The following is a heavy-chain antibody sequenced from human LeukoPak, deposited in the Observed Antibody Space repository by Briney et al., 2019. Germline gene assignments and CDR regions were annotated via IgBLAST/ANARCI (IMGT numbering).Heavy chain of an antibody. CDR2: INHSGST. Sequence: SETLSLTCAVYGGSFSGYYWSWIRQPPGKGLEWIGEINHSGSTNYNPSLKSRVTISVDTSKNQFSLKLSSVTAADTAVYYCARPFKYYYGSRSYYRGSLCVDYWGQGTLVTVSS. CDR3: ARPFKYYYGSRSYYRGSLCVDY. D-gene: IGHD3-10*01. V-gene: IGHV4-34*01. J-gene: IGHJ4*02. CDR1: GGSFSGYY.